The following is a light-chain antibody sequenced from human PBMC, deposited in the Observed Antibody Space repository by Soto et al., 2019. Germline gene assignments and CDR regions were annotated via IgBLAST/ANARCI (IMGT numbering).Light chain of an antibody. CDR3: SSYAGSNIYV. V-gene: IGLV2-14*01. J-gene: IGLJ1*01. CDR2: EVS. Sequence: QSALTQPASASGSPGQSITISCTGTSSDVGASNYVSWYQQHPGKAPKLMIYEVSHRPSGVSNLFSGSKSGNTASLTISGLRAEDEADYYCSSYAGSNIYVFGTGTKVTVL. CDR1: SSDVGASNY.